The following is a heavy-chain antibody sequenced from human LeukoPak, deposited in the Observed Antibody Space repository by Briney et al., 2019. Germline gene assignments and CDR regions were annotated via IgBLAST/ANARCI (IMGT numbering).Heavy chain of an antibody. V-gene: IGHV3-30*02. J-gene: IGHJ4*02. CDR2: IRYDGTNK. CDR1: GFTFSSYA. Sequence: RPGGSLRLSCAASGFTFSSYAMHWVRQAPGKGLEWVTFIRYDGTNKYYADSVKGRFTISRDNSKNTLYLQLNSLRAEDTAVYYCLRSGGGRASNWGQGTLVTVSS. D-gene: IGHD2-15*01. CDR3: LRSGGGRASN.